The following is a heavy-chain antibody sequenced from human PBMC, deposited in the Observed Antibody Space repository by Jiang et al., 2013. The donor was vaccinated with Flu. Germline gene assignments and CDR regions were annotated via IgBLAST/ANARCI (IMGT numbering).Heavy chain of an antibody. D-gene: IGHD2-8*01. CDR1: GFSFGDYA. V-gene: IGHV3-49*03. CDR3: TRDLVRDVILIPTTYFDY. J-gene: IGHJ4*02. CDR2: IRNKLYRGTT. Sequence: QLLESGGGLVQPGRSLRLSCTTSGFSFGDYAVSWLRQAPGKGLEWVGFIRNKLYRGTTDYAASMKGRFTISRDDSKSIAYLQMSSLKTEDTAIYYCTRDLVRDVILIPTTYFDYWGQGALVTVSS.